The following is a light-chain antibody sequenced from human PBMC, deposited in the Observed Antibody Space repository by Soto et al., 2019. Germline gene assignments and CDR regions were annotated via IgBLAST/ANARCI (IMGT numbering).Light chain of an antibody. CDR1: SSDIGGYNS. CDR3: SSFTGGNNLV. J-gene: IGLJ1*01. CDR2: DVT. Sequence: QSALTQSPSASGSPGQSVTISCTGTSSDIGGYNSVSWYQKHPGKAPKVMIYDVTKRPSGVPDRLSGSKSGTTASLTVSALQAEDEADYYFSSFTGGNNLVFGTGTKLTVL. V-gene: IGLV2-8*01.